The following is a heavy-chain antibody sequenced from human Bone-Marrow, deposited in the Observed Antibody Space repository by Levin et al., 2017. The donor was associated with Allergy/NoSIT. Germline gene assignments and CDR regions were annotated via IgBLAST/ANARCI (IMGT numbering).Heavy chain of an antibody. CDR2: IYSGGST. Sequence: GESLKISCVVSGFTVSNHQMNWVRQAPGKGLEWVSVIYSGGSTYYADSVQGRFTVSRDNSKNTLYLQMNSLRAEDTAVYYCARFDYNSGISYWGQGTLVTVSS. CDR1: GFTVSNHQ. V-gene: IGHV3-53*01. CDR3: ARFDYNSGISY. D-gene: IGHD3-10*01. J-gene: IGHJ4*02.